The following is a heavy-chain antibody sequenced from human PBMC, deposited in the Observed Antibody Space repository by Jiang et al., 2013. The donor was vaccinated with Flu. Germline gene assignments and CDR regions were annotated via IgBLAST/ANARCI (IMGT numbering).Heavy chain of an antibody. J-gene: IGHJ3*02. V-gene: IGHV4-31*03. D-gene: IGHD5-24*01. Sequence: GLVKPSQTLSLTCSVSGGSINSVGYYWSWIRQHPGKGLEWIGYIYYSGKSYSNPSLQSRAIITLDTSKNHFSLTLNSVTAADTAVYYCARGGRGAVDIWGQGTMVTVSS. CDR3: ARGGRGAVDI. CDR1: GGSINSVGYY. CDR2: IYYSGKS.